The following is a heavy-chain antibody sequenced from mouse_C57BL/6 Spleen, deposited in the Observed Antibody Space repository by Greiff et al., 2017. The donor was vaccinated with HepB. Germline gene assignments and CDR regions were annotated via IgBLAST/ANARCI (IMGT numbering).Heavy chain of an antibody. CDR3: ARGGDGYKSLYWYFDV. J-gene: IGHJ1*03. CDR2: IYPGDGST. Sequence: VQLQQSDAELVKPGASVKISCKVSGYTFTDHTIHWMKQRPEQGLEWIGYIYPGDGSTKYNEKFKGKATLTADQSSSTANMQLNSLTSEDSAVYFCARGGDGYKSLYWYFDVWGTGTTVAVSS. D-gene: IGHD2-3*01. CDR1: GYTFTDHT. V-gene: IGHV1-78*01.